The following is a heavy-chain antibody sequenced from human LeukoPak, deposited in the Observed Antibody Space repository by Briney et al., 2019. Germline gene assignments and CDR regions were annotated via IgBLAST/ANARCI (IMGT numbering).Heavy chain of an antibody. D-gene: IGHD6-19*01. CDR3: ATSSGWKSNIDY. CDR1: GYTFTGYY. V-gene: IGHV1-2*02. CDR2: INPNSGGT. J-gene: IGHJ4*02. Sequence: ASVKVSCKASGYTFTGYYMHWVRQAPGQGLEWMGWINPNSGGTDYAQKFQGRVTMTRDTSISTAYMELSRLRSDDTAVFYCATSSGWKSNIDYWGQGTLVTVSS.